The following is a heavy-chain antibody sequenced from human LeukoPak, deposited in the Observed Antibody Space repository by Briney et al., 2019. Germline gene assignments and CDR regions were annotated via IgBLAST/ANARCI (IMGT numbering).Heavy chain of an antibody. D-gene: IGHD6-13*01. Sequence: GGSLRLSCAASGFTFSSYEMNWVRQAPGKGLEWVSYISSSGSTIYYADSVKGRFTISRDNAKNSLYLQMNSLRAEDTAVYYCARAYSSSWYGFDPWGQGTLVTVSS. J-gene: IGHJ5*02. CDR2: ISSSGSTI. CDR1: GFTFSSYE. V-gene: IGHV3-48*03. CDR3: ARAYSSSWYGFDP.